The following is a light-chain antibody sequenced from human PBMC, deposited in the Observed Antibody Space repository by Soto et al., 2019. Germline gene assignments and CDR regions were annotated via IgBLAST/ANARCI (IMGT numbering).Light chain of an antibody. CDR1: QSVSSSY. V-gene: IGKV3-20*01. J-gene: IGKJ5*01. CDR3: QQYGSSRT. CDR2: GAS. Sequence: EIVLTQSPGTLSFSPVERATLSFRAIQSVSSSYLAWYQQKPGQAPRLLIYGASSRATGIPDRFSGSGSGTDFTLTISRLEPEDFAVYYCQQYGSSRTFGQGTRLEI.